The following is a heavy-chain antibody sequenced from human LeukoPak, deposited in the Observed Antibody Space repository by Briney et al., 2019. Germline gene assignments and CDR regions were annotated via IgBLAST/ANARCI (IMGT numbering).Heavy chain of an antibody. Sequence: LSLTCAVYGGSFSGYYWSWIRQAPGKGLEWVSYISSSGSTIYYADSVKGRFTISRDNAKNSLYLQMSSLRAEDTAVYYCARDTGDYYDSSGYGRGGFDYWGQGTLVTVSS. J-gene: IGHJ4*02. CDR3: ARDTGDYYDSSGYGRGGFDY. D-gene: IGHD3-22*01. CDR1: GGSFSGYY. V-gene: IGHV3-11*01. CDR2: ISSSGSTI.